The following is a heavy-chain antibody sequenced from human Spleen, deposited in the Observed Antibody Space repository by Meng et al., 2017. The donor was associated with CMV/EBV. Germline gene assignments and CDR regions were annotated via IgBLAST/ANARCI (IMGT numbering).Heavy chain of an antibody. J-gene: IGHJ3*02. Sequence: GESLKISCAASGFTFSSYAMHWVRQAPGKGLEWVAVISYDGSNKYYADSVKGRFTISRDNSRNTLYLQMNSLRAEDTAVYFCAREEYYASGSYPDAFDIWGQGTMVTVSS. D-gene: IGHD3-10*01. CDR1: GFTFSSYA. CDR2: ISYDGSNK. V-gene: IGHV3-30*14. CDR3: AREEYYASGSYPDAFDI.